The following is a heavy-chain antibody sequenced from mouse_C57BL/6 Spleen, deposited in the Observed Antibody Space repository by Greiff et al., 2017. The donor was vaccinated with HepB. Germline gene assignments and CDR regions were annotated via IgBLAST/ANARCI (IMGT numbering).Heavy chain of an antibody. CDR3: ARRNYYGSSWYFDV. CDR2: INPSSGYT. Sequence: QVQLQQSGAELAKPGASVKLSCKASGYTFTSYWLHWVKQRPGQGLEWIGYINPSSGYTKYNQKFKDKAPLTADKSSSTAYMQLSSLTYEDSAVYYCARRNYYGSSWYFDVWGTGTTVTVSS. CDR1: GYTFTSYW. V-gene: IGHV1-7*01. J-gene: IGHJ1*03. D-gene: IGHD1-1*01.